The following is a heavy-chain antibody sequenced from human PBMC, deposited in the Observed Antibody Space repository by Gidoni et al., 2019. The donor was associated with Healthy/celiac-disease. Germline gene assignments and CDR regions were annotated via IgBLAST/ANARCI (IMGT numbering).Heavy chain of an antibody. CDR1: GGSISSGGYY. CDR3: ARVALYCSSTSCYSKGTGWFDP. CDR2: IYYSGST. J-gene: IGHJ5*02. Sequence: QVQLQESGPGLVKPSQTLSLTCTVSGGSISSGGYYWSWIRQHPGKGLEWIGYIYYSGSTYYNPSLKSRVTISVDTSKNQFSLKLSSVTAADTAVYYCARVALYCSSTSCYSKGTGWFDPWGQGTLVTVSS. V-gene: IGHV4-31*03. D-gene: IGHD2-2*01.